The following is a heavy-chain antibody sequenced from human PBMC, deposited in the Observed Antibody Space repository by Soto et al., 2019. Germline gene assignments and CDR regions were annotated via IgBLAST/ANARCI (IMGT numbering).Heavy chain of an antibody. Sequence: EGSLRLSCAASGFTFSSYAMHWVRQAPGKGLEWVAVISYDGSNKYYADSVKGRFTISRDNSKNTLYLQMNSLRAEDTAVYYCARDDYYGSGSYYDAFDIRGQGTMVTVSS. J-gene: IGHJ3*02. V-gene: IGHV3-30*04. D-gene: IGHD3-10*01. CDR2: ISYDGSNK. CDR1: GFTFSSYA. CDR3: ARDDYYGSGSYYDAFDI.